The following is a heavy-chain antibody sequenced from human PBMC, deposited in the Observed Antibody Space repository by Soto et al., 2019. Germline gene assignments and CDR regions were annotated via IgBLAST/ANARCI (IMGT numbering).Heavy chain of an antibody. J-gene: IGHJ6*02. V-gene: IGHV5-10-1*01. D-gene: IGHD1-7*01. CDR3: ARHGQDQNWNLFYYGMDV. CDR2: IDPSDSYT. CDR1: GYSFTSYW. Sequence: PGESLKISCKGSGYSFTSYWISWVRQMPGKGLEWMGRIDPSDSYTNYSPSFQGHVTISAANSISTAYLQWSSLKASDTAMYYCARHGQDQNWNLFYYGMDVWGQGTTVTVSS.